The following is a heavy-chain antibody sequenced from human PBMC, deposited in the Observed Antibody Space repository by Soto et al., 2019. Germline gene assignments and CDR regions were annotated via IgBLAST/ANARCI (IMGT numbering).Heavy chain of an antibody. D-gene: IGHD2-2*01. V-gene: IGHV1-8*01. Sequence: QVQLVQSGAEVKKPGASVKVSCKASGYTFTSYDINWVRQATGQGLEWMGWMNPNSGNTGYAQKFQGRVTMTRNTSISTAYMELSSLRSEDTAVYYCASYCSSTSCYGERYYYYMDVWGKGTTVTVSS. J-gene: IGHJ6*03. CDR2: MNPNSGNT. CDR3: ASYCSSTSCYGERYYYYMDV. CDR1: GYTFTSYD.